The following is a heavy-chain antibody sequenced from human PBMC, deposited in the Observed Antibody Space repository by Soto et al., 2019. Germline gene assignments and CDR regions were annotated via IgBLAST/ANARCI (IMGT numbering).Heavy chain of an antibody. Sequence: QVQLVQSGAEVKKPGASVKVSCKASGYTFTSYYMHWVRQAPGQGLEWMGIINPSGGSTSYAQKFQGRVTMTRDTSTSTVYMGLSSLRSEDTAMYYCARVYPSDTRYGYVGNNWFDPWGQGTLVTVSS. D-gene: IGHD5-18*01. J-gene: IGHJ5*02. CDR2: INPSGGST. CDR1: GYTFTSYY. CDR3: ARVYPSDTRYGYVGNNWFDP. V-gene: IGHV1-46*03.